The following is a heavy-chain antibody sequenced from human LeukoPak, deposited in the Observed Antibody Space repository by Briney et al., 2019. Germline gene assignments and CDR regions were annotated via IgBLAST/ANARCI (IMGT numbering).Heavy chain of an antibody. CDR2: INPNSGGT. Sequence: ASVKVSCKASGYTFSNYYIHWVRQAPGQGLEWMGWINPNSGGTNYAQKFQGRVTMTRDTSISTAYMELSRLRSDDTAVYYCARGGDSYGLSPYFDYWGQGTLVTVSS. J-gene: IGHJ4*02. CDR1: GYTFSNYY. CDR3: ARGGDSYGLSPYFDY. V-gene: IGHV1-2*02. D-gene: IGHD5-18*01.